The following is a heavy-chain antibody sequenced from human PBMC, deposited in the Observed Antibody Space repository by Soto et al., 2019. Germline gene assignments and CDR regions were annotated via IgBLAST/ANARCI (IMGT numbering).Heavy chain of an antibody. Sequence: ASVKVSCKVSGYTLTELSMHWVRQAPGKGLEWMGGFDPEGGETIYAQKFQGRVTMTEDTSTDTAYMELSSLRSEDTAVYYCATGLTGTTYLWDYWGQGTLVTVSS. V-gene: IGHV1-24*01. CDR2: FDPEGGET. CDR1: GYTLTELS. J-gene: IGHJ4*02. D-gene: IGHD1-20*01. CDR3: ATGLTGTTYLWDY.